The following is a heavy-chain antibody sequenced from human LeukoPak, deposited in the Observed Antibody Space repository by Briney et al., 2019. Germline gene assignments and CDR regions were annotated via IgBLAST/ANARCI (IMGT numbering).Heavy chain of an antibody. D-gene: IGHD5-18*01. Sequence: GGSLRLSCAASGFTFSSYAMHWVRQAPGKGLEWVAVISYDGSNKYYADSVKGRFTISRDNSKNTLYLQMNSLRAEDTAVYYCARDPLWFGTFDYWGQGTLVTVSS. CDR1: GFTFSSYA. CDR2: ISYDGSNK. V-gene: IGHV3-30-3*01. J-gene: IGHJ4*02. CDR3: ARDPLWFGTFDY.